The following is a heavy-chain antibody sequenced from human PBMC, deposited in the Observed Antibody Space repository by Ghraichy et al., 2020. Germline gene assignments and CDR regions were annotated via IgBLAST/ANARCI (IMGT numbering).Heavy chain of an antibody. CDR2: ISYDGTNK. J-gene: IGHJ4*02. CDR3: TKRSGSGSGSYPFDY. CDR1: GFTFMTYA. Sequence: GGSLRLSCAASGFTFMTYAMHWVRQAPGKGLEWVAVISYDGTNKFYTDSVEGRFTISRDNSKDTLYLQMNSLRAEDTAVYFCTKRSGSGSGSYPFDYWGQGTLVTVSS. V-gene: IGHV3-30*18. D-gene: IGHD3-10*01.